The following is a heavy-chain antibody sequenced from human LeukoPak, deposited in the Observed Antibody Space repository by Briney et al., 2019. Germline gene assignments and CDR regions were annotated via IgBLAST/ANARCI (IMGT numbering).Heavy chain of an antibody. CDR2: ISYDGSNK. V-gene: IGHV3-30*04. J-gene: IGHJ4*02. CDR1: GFTFSNYA. Sequence: GGSLRLSCAASGFTFSNYAMHWVRQAPGKGLEWVALISYDGSNKYYADSVKGRFTISRDNAKNSLYLQMNSLRAEDTAVYYCARVAYSGTYRWDYWGQGTLVTVSS. CDR3: ARVAYSGTYRWDY. D-gene: IGHD1-26*01.